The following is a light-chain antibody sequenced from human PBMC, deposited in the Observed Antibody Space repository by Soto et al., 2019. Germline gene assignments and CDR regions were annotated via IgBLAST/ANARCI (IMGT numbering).Light chain of an antibody. CDR1: SSDVGGYDR. CDR2: QVT. CDR3: TSHTGSDTWV. J-gene: IGLJ3*02. Sequence: QSVLAQPPSVSASPGQSVTVSCTGTSSDVGGYDRVSWYQQAPGTAPKLIIYQVTNRPSGVPDRFSGSKSGNTAALTISGLQAEDEGDYYCTSHTGSDTWVFGGGTQLTVL. V-gene: IGLV2-18*02.